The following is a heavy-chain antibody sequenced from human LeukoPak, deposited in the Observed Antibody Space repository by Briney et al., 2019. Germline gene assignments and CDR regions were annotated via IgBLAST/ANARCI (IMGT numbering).Heavy chain of an antibody. Sequence: ASVKVSCKASGYTFTGYYMHWVRQAPGQGLEWMGWINPNSGGTNYAQKFQGRVTMTRDTSISTAYMELSSLRSEDTAVYYCARSYPDYYYHMDVWGKGTTVTISS. J-gene: IGHJ6*03. V-gene: IGHV1-2*02. CDR2: INPNSGGT. CDR1: GYTFTGYY. D-gene: IGHD3-10*01. CDR3: ARSYPDYYYHMDV.